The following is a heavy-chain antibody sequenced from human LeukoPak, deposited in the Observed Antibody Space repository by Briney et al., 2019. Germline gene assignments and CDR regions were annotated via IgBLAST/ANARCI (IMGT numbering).Heavy chain of an antibody. CDR1: GYTLTELS. Sequence: ASVKVSCKVSGYTLTELSMHWVRQAPGKGLEGMGGFDPEDGETIYAQKFQGRVTMTEDTSTDTAYMELSSLRSEDTAVYYCATGLGVGATTLFDYWGQGTLVTVSS. V-gene: IGHV1-24*01. D-gene: IGHD1-26*01. CDR2: FDPEDGET. CDR3: ATGLGVGATTLFDY. J-gene: IGHJ4*02.